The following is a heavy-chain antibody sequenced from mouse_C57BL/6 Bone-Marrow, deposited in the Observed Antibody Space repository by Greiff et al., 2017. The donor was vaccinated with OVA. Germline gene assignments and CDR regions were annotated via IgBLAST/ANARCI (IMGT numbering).Heavy chain of an antibody. CDR2: IWWDDAK. Sequence: QVTLKVSGPGILQPAQTLSLSCSSSGFTFSTFGMGVGWIRPPSGMGLEWLAHIWWDDAKYYNTALKSGITISKETSKNQVFLKIANVDTADTATYYCARIESDYDYVFAYWGQGTLVTVSA. CDR3: ARIESDYDYVFAY. J-gene: IGHJ3*01. D-gene: IGHD2-4*01. V-gene: IGHV8-8*01. CDR1: GFTFSTFGMG.